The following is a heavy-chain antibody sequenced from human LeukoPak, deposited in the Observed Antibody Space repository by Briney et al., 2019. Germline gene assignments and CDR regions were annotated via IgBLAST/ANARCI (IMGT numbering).Heavy chain of an antibody. J-gene: IGHJ4*02. CDR3: ARERPRRGEVSVDY. CDR1: GLTFSSYS. Sequence: PGGSLRLSCAASGLTFSSYSMNWVRQAPGKGLEWVSSISSSSYIYYADSVKGRFTISRDNAKNSLYLQMNSLRAEDTAVYYCARERPRRGEVSVDYWGQGTLVTVSS. D-gene: IGHD3-10*01. V-gene: IGHV3-21*01. CDR2: ISSSSYI.